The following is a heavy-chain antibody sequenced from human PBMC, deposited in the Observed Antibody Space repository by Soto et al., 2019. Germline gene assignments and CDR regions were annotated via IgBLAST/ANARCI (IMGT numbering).Heavy chain of an antibody. Sequence: ASLKVSCNASGGTFSSYAISWVRQAPGQGLEWMGGIIPIFGTANYAQKFQSRVTITADKSTSTAYLELSSLRSEDTAVYYCARVGIVVVVAATPDNAFDIWGQGTTV. V-gene: IGHV1-69*06. J-gene: IGHJ3*02. CDR2: IIPIFGTA. CDR3: ARVGIVVVVAATPDNAFDI. CDR1: GGTFSSYA. D-gene: IGHD2-15*01.